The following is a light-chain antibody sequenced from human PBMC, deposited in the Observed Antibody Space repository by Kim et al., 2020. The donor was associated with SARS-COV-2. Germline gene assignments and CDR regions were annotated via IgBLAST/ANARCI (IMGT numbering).Light chain of an antibody. CDR3: NSRGSSGFHYV. V-gene: IGLV3-19*01. Sequence: SSELTQDPAVSVALGQTVRITCQGDSLRSYYPTWYQQKPGQAPVLVIYGENNRPSGIPDRFSASSSGNTASLTITGALAEDEADYYCNSRGSSGFHYVFGTGTKVTVL. CDR2: GEN. J-gene: IGLJ1*01. CDR1: SLRSYY.